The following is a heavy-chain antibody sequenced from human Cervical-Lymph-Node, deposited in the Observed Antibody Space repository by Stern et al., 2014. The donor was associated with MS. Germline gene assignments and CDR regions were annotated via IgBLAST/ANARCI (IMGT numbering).Heavy chain of an antibody. Sequence: QVQLVQSGAEVKKPGASVKISCKASGYTFSGHYMHWVRQAPGQGLEWMGWINNNRSVTNYAHKFQGRVTMTRDTSITTAYMELSRLRSDDTAVYFCIRDSLSSASTIRNYYYGMDVWGQGTTVTVSS. CDR2: INNNRSVT. CDR3: IRDSLSSASTIRNYYYGMDV. CDR1: GYTFSGHY. J-gene: IGHJ6*02. D-gene: IGHD5/OR15-5a*01. V-gene: IGHV1-2*07.